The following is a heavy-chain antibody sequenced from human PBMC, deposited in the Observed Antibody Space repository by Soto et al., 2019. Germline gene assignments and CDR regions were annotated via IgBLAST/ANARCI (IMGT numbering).Heavy chain of an antibody. CDR1: GFTFSSYG. CDR3: ARDWEYCSSTSCNYYYYYMDV. Sequence: GGSLRLSCAASGFTFSSYGMHWVRQAPGKGLEWVAVIWYDGSNKYYADSVKGRFTISRDNSKNTLYLQMNSLRAEDTAVYYCARDWEYCSSTSCNYYYYYMDVWGKGTTVTVSS. D-gene: IGHD2-2*01. J-gene: IGHJ6*03. V-gene: IGHV3-33*01. CDR2: IWYDGSNK.